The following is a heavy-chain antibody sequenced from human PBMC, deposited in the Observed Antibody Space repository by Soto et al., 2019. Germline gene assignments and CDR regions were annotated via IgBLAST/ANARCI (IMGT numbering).Heavy chain of an antibody. V-gene: IGHV3-33*01. CDR3: ARGGEYSSGWYYFDY. CDR2: IWYDGSNK. J-gene: IGHJ4*02. D-gene: IGHD6-19*01. CDR1: GFTFSSYG. Sequence: GGSLRLSCAASGFTFSSYGMHWVRQAPGKGLEWVAVIWYDGSNKYYADSVKGRFTISRDNSKNTLYLQMNSLRAEDTAVYYCARGGEYSSGWYYFDYWGQGTLVTV.